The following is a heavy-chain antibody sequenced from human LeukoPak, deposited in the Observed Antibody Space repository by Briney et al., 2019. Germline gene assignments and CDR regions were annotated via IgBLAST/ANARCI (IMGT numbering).Heavy chain of an antibody. D-gene: IGHD3-22*01. CDR3: ARDYLDSSGYYYAL. CDR2: IYTNGGT. Sequence: SETLSLTCTVSGGSISSYYWSWIRQPAGKGLEWIGRIYTNGGTNYNPSLKSRITMSIDTSKNQFSLKLSSVTAADTAVYYCARDYLDSSGYYYALWGQGTLVTVSS. J-gene: IGHJ4*02. V-gene: IGHV4-4*07. CDR1: GGSISSYY.